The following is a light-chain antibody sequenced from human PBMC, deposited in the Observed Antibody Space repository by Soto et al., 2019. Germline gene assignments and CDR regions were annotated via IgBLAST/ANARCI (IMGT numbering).Light chain of an antibody. V-gene: IGKV1-27*01. CDR3: HKTNTAPLT. CDR2: SAS. J-gene: IGKJ4*01. CDR1: QGIRNY. Sequence: DVQMTQSPSSLAASVGDRVTITCRASQGIRNYLVWYQQKPGKPPKPLIYSASTLQSGVPSRFSGSGSGTQFTLAISSLQPEDVATYYYHKTNTAPLTFGGGTSVELK.